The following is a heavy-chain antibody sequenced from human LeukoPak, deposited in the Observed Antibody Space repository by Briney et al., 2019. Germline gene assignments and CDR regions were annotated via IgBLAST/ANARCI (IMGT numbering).Heavy chain of an antibody. J-gene: IGHJ6*03. CDR3: ARGGDFWSGYSRGYYMDV. D-gene: IGHD3-3*01. CDR2: ISGSGGST. V-gene: IGHV3-23*01. Sequence: GGSLRLSCAASGFTFSNYAMSWVRQAPGKGLEWVSVISGSGGSTYFADSVKGRFTISRGNSKNTLYLQMNSLRAEDTAVYYCARGGDFWSGYSRGYYMDVWGKGTTVTVSS. CDR1: GFTFSNYA.